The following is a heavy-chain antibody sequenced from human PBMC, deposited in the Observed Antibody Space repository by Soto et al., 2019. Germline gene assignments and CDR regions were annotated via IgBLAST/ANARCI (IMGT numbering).Heavy chain of an antibody. CDR3: ARDRGVAPPVAGNTHYYYYMDV. Sequence: QDQLVQSGAEVKEPGASVTVSCKASGYSFTNYGVTWVRQAPGQGLEWMGWISDFNGNTHYAQNLQGRVTMTTDASTSTAYMELRSLRSDDTAVYYCARDRGVAPPVAGNTHYYYYMDVWGKGTTVTVSS. V-gene: IGHV1-18*01. CDR2: ISDFNGNT. D-gene: IGHD6-19*01. CDR1: GYSFTNYG. J-gene: IGHJ6*03.